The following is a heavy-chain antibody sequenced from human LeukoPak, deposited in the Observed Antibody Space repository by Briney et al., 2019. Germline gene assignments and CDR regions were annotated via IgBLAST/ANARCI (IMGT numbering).Heavy chain of an antibody. CDR3: AKRGIVIRGILVIGYHQEAYHYDY. V-gene: IGHV3-23*01. CDR1: GISLSNYA. CDR2: ISERGGST. J-gene: IGHJ4*02. Sequence: GGSLRLSCVVSGISLSNYAMTWVRQAPGKGLEWVSYISERGGSTTYADSVKGRFTISRDTSSDTLYLQMSSLRAEDTAVYFCAKRGIVIRGILVIGYHQEAYHYDYWGQGVLVTVSS. D-gene: IGHD3-10*01.